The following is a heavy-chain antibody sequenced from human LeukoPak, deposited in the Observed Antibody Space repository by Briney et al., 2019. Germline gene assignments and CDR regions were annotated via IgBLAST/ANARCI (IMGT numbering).Heavy chain of an antibody. CDR2: INHSGST. CDR1: GGSFSGYY. CDR3: ARHKTSNWFDP. Sequence: PSETLSLTCAVYGGSFSGYYWSWIRQPPGKGLEWIGEINHSGSTNYNPSLKSRVTISVDTSKNQFSLKLSSVIAADTAVYYCARHKTSNWFDPWGQGALVTVSS. J-gene: IGHJ5*02. V-gene: IGHV4-34*01.